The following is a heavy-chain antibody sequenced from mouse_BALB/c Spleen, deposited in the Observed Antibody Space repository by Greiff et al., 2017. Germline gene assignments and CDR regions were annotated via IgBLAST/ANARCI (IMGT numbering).Heavy chain of an antibody. Sequence: QVQLKESGPGLVAPSQSLSITRTVSGFSLTSYGVHWVRQPPGKGLEWLGVIWAGGSTNYNSALMSRLSISKDNSKSQVFIKMNSLQTDDTAMYYCAREANFSMDYWGQGTSVTVSS. CDR2: IWAGGST. V-gene: IGHV2-9*02. CDR3: AREANFSMDY. J-gene: IGHJ4*01. CDR1: GFSLTSYG. D-gene: IGHD4-1*01.